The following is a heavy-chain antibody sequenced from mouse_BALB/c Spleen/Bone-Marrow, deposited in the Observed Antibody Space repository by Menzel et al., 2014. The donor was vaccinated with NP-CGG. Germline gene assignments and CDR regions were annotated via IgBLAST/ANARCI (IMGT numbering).Heavy chain of an antibody. CDR1: GYTFXSHW. Sequence: VQLQQSGAELVKPGASVKLSCKASGYTFXSHWMHWVKQRPGQGLEWIGEINPSNGRSNYNEKFKSKATLTVDKSSSTAYMQLSSLTSEDSAVYYCARRGNYGAMDYWGQGTSVTVSS. D-gene: IGHD2-1*01. J-gene: IGHJ4*01. CDR3: ARRGNYGAMDY. V-gene: IGHV1S81*02. CDR2: INPSNGRS.